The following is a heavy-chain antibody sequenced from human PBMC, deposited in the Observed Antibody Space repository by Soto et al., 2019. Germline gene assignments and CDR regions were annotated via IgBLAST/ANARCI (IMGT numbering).Heavy chain of an antibody. Sequence: SETLSLTCTVSGGSISSGGYYWSWIRQHPGKGLEWIGYIYYSGSTYYNPSLKSRVTISVDTSKNQFSLKLSSVTAADTAVYYCARDRPRGMATPGTFDYWGQGTLVTVSS. CDR2: IYYSGST. J-gene: IGHJ4*02. V-gene: IGHV4-31*03. D-gene: IGHD5-12*01. CDR3: ARDRPRGMATPGTFDY. CDR1: GGSISSGGYY.